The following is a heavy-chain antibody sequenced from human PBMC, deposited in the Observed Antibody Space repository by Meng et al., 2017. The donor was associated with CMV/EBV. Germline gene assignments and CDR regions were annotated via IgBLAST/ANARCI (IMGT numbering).Heavy chain of an antibody. CDR1: GFTFDDYA. D-gene: IGHD3-10*01. V-gene: IGHV3-43D*03. CDR3: ATDRIGAGYSEDYFGH. Sequence: GESLKISCAASGFTFDDYAMHWVRQAPGKGLEWVSVISCDGGNNYYADSVKGRFTISRDNSKNTLYLQMNSLRAEDTALYYCATDRIGAGYSEDYFGHWGQGTLVTVSS. CDR2: ISCDGGNN. J-gene: IGHJ4*01.